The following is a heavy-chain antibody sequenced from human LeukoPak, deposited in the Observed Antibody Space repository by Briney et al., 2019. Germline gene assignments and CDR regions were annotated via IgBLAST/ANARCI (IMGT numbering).Heavy chain of an antibody. J-gene: IGHJ3*02. CDR3: AKSLERRVWAFDI. V-gene: IGHV3-23*01. CDR2: ISGSGGST. Sequence: GGSLRLSCAASGFTFSSYAMSWVRQAPGKGLEWVSAISGSGGSTYYADSVKGRFTISRDNPKNTLYLQMNSLRAEDTAVYYCAKSLERRVWAFDIWGQGTMVTVSS. CDR1: GFTFSSYA. D-gene: IGHD1-1*01.